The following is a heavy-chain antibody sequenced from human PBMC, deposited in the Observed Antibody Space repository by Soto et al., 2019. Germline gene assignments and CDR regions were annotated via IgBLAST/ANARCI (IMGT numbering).Heavy chain of an antibody. D-gene: IGHD6-13*01. J-gene: IGHJ4*02. CDR2: INPASGST. CDR1: GYTFTHYY. CDR3: ARELAAGDS. V-gene: IGHV1-46*01. Sequence: QVQLVQSGAEVKKPGASVKLSCRTSGYTFTHYYIHWVRQAPGQGLEWLAIINPASGSTKYAQDFQGRVTLTMDTSTTTVYMELSGLRAEDTAIFYCARELAAGDSWGQGTLVTVSS.